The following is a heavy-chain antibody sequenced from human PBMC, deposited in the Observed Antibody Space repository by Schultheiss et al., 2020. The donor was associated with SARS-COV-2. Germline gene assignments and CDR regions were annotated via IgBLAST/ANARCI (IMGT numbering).Heavy chain of an antibody. D-gene: IGHD2-21*01. CDR2: ISGSGGST. CDR1: GFTFSSYA. CDR3: LAYCGGDCYSRDFDY. Sequence: GESLKISCAASGFTFSSYAMSWVRQAPGKGLEWVSAISGSGGSTYYADSVKGRFTISRDNSKNTLYLQMNSLRAEDTAVYYCLAYCGGDCYSRDFDYWGQGTLVTVSS. V-gene: IGHV3-23*01. J-gene: IGHJ4*02.